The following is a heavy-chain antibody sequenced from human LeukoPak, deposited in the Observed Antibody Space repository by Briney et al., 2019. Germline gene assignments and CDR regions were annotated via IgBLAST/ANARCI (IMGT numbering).Heavy chain of an antibody. CDR2: IGLDGSTE. D-gene: IGHD5-18*01. Sequence: GGSLRLSCAASGFTFSSYSMHWVRQAPGKGLEWVVRIGLDGSTEHYTDSVKGRFTISRDNSRKTVYLEMNSLRVEDTAVYYCARDGDYSSGYGKDYWGQGTLVTVSS. CDR1: GFTFSSYS. V-gene: IGHV3-30*03. J-gene: IGHJ4*02. CDR3: ARDGDYSSGYGKDY.